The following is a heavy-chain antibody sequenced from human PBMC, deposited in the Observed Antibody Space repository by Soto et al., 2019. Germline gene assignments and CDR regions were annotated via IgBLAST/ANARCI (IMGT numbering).Heavy chain of an antibody. CDR3: ANGFFDSGYYYGMDV. CDR1: GLTFTSYA. CDR2: ITDNGGAT. J-gene: IGHJ6*02. V-gene: IGHV3-23*01. D-gene: IGHD3-9*01. Sequence: GGSLRLSCAASGLTFTSYAMNWVRQAPGKGLEWVSTITDNGGATYYADSVKGRFTISRDNSRNSVSLQMNSLRADDTAVYYCANGFFDSGYYYGMDVWGQGTTVTVSS.